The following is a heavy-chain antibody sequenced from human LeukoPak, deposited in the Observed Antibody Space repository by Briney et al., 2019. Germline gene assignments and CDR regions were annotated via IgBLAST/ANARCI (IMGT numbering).Heavy chain of an antibody. CDR2: ISGSGGRT. D-gene: IGHD6-19*01. CDR1: GFTFGSYN. J-gene: IGHJ4*02. Sequence: PGGSLRLSCAASGFTFGSYNMNWVRQAPGKGLEWVSAISGSGGRTYYADSVKGRFTISRDNSKNTLYLQMNSLRAEDTAVYYCAKVAGTGFNHFDYWGQGTLVTVSS. V-gene: IGHV3-23*01. CDR3: AKVAGTGFNHFDY.